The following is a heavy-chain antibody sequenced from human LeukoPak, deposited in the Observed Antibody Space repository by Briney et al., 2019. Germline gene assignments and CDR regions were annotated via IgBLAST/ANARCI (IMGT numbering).Heavy chain of an antibody. CDR2: IYTSGST. Sequence: PSETLSLTCTVSGGSISSYYWSWIRQPAGKGLEWIGRIYTSGSTNYNPSLKSRVTMSVDTSKNQFSLKLSSVTAADTAVYYCARDSGYSGYGYYFDYWGQGTLVTVSS. J-gene: IGHJ4*02. D-gene: IGHD5-12*01. CDR3: ARDSGYSGYGYYFDY. CDR1: GGSISSYY. V-gene: IGHV4-4*07.